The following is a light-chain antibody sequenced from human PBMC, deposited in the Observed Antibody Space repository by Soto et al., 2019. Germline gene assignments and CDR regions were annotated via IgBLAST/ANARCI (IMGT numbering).Light chain of an antibody. CDR3: QQYNNWPIT. V-gene: IGKV3-15*01. J-gene: IGKJ5*01. Sequence: EVVMTQSPATLSVSLGDRATLSCRASQSVSSNLAWYQQKPGQAPRLLIYGASTRATGIPARFSGSGSGTEFTLTISSLQSEDFAVYSCQQYNNWPITFGQGTRLEIK. CDR1: QSVSSN. CDR2: GAS.